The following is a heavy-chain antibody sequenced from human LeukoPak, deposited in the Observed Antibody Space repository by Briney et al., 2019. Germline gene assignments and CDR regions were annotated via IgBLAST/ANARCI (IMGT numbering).Heavy chain of an antibody. J-gene: IGHJ3*02. Sequence: GGSLRLSCAASGFSFSRYWMSWVRQAPGKGLEWVGRIKSKTDGGTTDYAAPVKGRFTISRDDSKTALYLQMNSLKTEDTAVYYCTTDRYYYGSGSYDGFDIWGQGTMVTVSS. V-gene: IGHV3-15*01. CDR1: GFSFSRYW. D-gene: IGHD3-10*01. CDR2: IKSKTDGGTT. CDR3: TTDRYYYGSGSYDGFDI.